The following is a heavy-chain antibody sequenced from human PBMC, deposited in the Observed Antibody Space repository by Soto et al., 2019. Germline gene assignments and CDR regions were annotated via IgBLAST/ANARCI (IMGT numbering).Heavy chain of an antibody. CDR1: GFTFSNAW. CDR2: IKSKTDGGTT. D-gene: IGHD6-19*01. Sequence: EVQLVESGGGLVKPGGSLRLSCAASGFTFSNAWMSWVRQAPGKGLEWVGRIKSKTDGGTTDYAAPVKGRFTISRDDSKNTLYLQMNSLKTEDTAVYYCTLGHSGWPEGNWFDPWGQGTLVTVSS. J-gene: IGHJ5*02. CDR3: TLGHSGWPEGNWFDP. V-gene: IGHV3-15*01.